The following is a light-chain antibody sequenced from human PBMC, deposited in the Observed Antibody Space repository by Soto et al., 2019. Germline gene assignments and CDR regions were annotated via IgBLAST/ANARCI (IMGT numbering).Light chain of an antibody. J-gene: IGKJ1*01. CDR3: QPYNSYSWT. CDR2: DAS. Sequence: DVQMTQSPSTLSASVRDRVTITCRASHSVSSWLAWYQQKPGKAPKLLIYDASSLESGVPSRFSGSGSGTEFTLTISSLQPDDFATYYCQPYNSYSWTFGQGTKVDIK. CDR1: HSVSSW. V-gene: IGKV1-5*01.